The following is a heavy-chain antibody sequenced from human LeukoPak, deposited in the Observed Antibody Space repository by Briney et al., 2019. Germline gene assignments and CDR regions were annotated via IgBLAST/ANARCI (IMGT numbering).Heavy chain of an antibody. CDR3: ARDSGYDIIDY. Sequence: SETLSLTCTVSGVSISSGSYYWSWIRQPAGKGLEWIGHIYTSGSTNYNPSLKSRVTISVDTSKNQFSLKLSSVTAADTAFYYCARDSGYDIIDYWVQGTLVTVSS. J-gene: IGHJ4*02. CDR1: GVSISSGSYY. D-gene: IGHD5-12*01. CDR2: IYTSGST. V-gene: IGHV4-61*09.